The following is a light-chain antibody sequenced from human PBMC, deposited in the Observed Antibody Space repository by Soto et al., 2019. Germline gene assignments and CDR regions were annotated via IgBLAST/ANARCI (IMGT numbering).Light chain of an antibody. V-gene: IGKV3-20*01. J-gene: IGKJ1*01. CDR3: QRSGSAPWT. CDR2: TAS. CDR1: QSVNNNY. Sequence: EIVLTQSPGTLSLSPGERATLSCRASQSVNNNYLAWYQHKPGQSPRLLIYTASNRARGNPDRFGGSGSGTDFTRAESSLVPGDFAVYYCQRSGSAPWTCGRGPEVEI.